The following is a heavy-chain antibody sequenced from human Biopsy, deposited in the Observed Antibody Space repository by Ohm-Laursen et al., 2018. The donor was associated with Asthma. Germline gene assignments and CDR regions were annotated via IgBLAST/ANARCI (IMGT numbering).Heavy chain of an antibody. CDR1: GFTSTSFF. CDR3: ARHYSPTTVTTLYDY. J-gene: IGHJ4*02. D-gene: IGHD4-11*01. CDR2: IYPGEFDT. V-gene: IGHV5-51*01. Sequence: QPLRISSKASGFTSTSFFNAWVRQTPGKGLEWVGIIYPGEFDTRNSTPFQGQDTILADKSITTAYLQWSSLKASDTAMYYCARHYSPTTVTTLYDYWGQGTLVTVSS.